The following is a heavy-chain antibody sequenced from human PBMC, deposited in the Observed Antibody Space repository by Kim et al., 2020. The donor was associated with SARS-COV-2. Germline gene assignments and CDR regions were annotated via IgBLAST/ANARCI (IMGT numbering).Heavy chain of an antibody. CDR2: IKQDGSEK. V-gene: IGHV3-7*03. Sequence: GGSLRLSCAASGFTFSSYWMSWVRQAPGKGLEWVANIKQDGSEKYYVDSVKGRFTISRDNAKNSLYLQMNSLRAEDTAVYYCARTHRQYGYKYDYWGQGTLVTVSS. D-gene: IGHD6-25*01. J-gene: IGHJ4*02. CDR1: GFTFSSYW. CDR3: ARTHRQYGYKYDY.